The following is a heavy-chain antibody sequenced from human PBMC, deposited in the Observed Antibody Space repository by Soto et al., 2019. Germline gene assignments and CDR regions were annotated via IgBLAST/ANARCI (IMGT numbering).Heavy chain of an antibody. CDR1: GFTVSTNY. CDR2: IYSGGGA. CDR3: ARDPLGGGDYPFDY. V-gene: IGHV3-66*01. Sequence: EVQLVESGGGLVQSGGSLRLSCAVSGFTVSTNYMNWVRQAPGKGLEGVSLIYSGGGASYADSVKGRFTVSRDNSKNTVYLQMSSLRGDDRAVYYCARDPLGGGDYPFDYWGQGTRVTVSS. J-gene: IGHJ4*02. D-gene: IGHD2-21*02.